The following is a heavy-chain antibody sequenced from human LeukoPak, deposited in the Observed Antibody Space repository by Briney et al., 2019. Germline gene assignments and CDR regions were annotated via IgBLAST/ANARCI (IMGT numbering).Heavy chain of an antibody. J-gene: IGHJ5*02. CDR3: AKRYYDSSGYPDH. Sequence: PGGSLRLSCAASGFTFSSYAMSWVRQAPGKGLEWVSAISGSGGSTYYADSVKGRFTISRDNSKNTLYLQMNSLRAEDTAVYYSAKRYYDSSGYPDHWGQGTLVTVSS. D-gene: IGHD3-22*01. CDR2: ISGSGGST. CDR1: GFTFSSYA. V-gene: IGHV3-23*01.